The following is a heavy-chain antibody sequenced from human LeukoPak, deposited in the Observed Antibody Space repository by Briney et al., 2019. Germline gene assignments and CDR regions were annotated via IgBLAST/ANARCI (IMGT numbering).Heavy chain of an antibody. Sequence: GRSLRLSCAASGFTFSSYGMHWVRQAPGKGLEWVAVIWYDGSNKYYADSVKGRFTISRDNSKNTLYLQMNSLRAEDTAVYYCTREGFGAFDIWGQGTMVTVSS. V-gene: IGHV3-33*01. J-gene: IGHJ3*02. CDR3: TREGFGAFDI. CDR2: IWYDGSNK. CDR1: GFTFSSYG. D-gene: IGHD2-15*01.